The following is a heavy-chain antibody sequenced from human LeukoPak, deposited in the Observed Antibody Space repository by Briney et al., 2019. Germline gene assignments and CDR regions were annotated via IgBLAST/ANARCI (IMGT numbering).Heavy chain of an antibody. V-gene: IGHV3-48*03. Sequence: GGSLRLSCAASGFTFSSYEMNWVRQAPQKGLEWVSYISSGGGTIFYADSVKGRFTISRDSAKNSLYLQMDRLRAEDTAVYYCARRWAGTGSPYWYFDLWGRGTLVTVSS. CDR3: ARRWAGTGSPYWYFDL. CDR1: GFTFSSYE. J-gene: IGHJ2*01. CDR2: ISSGGGTI. D-gene: IGHD3/OR15-3a*01.